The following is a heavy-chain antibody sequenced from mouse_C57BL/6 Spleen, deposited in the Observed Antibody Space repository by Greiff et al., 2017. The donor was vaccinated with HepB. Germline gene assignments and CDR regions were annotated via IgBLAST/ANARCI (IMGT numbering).Heavy chain of an antibody. Sequence: VQLQQSGPELVKPGASVKISCKASGYAFSSSWMNWVKQRPGKGLEWIGRIYPGDGDTNYNGKFKGKATLTADKSSSKAYMQLSRLTSEDFAVYCGARGDSSGYGFAYWGQGTLVTVSA. CDR3: ARGDSSGYGFAY. CDR2: IYPGDGDT. V-gene: IGHV1-82*01. D-gene: IGHD3-2*02. J-gene: IGHJ3*01. CDR1: GYAFSSSW.